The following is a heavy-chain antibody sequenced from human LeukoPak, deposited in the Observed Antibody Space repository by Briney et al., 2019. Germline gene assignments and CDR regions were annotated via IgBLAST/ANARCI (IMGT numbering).Heavy chain of an antibody. Sequence: SETLSLTCTVSGGSISSSSYYWGWIRQPPGKGLEWIGSIYYSGSTYYNPSLKSRVTISVDTAKKQFSLKLRSVNAADTELYYCARSYYDSSGYAYYYYYYMDVWGKGTTVTISS. CDR3: ARSYYDSSGYAYYYYYYMDV. CDR1: GGSISSSSYY. J-gene: IGHJ6*03. V-gene: IGHV4-39*01. D-gene: IGHD3-22*01. CDR2: IYYSGST.